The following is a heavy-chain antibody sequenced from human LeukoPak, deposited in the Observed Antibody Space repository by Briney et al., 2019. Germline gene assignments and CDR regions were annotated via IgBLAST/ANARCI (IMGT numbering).Heavy chain of an antibody. Sequence: PGGSLRLSCAASGFTFSSYSMNWVRQAPGKGLEWVSSISSSSSYIYYADSVKGRFTISRDNAKNSLYLQMNSLRAEDTAVYYCARLEADDDAFDIWGQGTMVTVSS. V-gene: IGHV3-21*01. J-gene: IGHJ3*02. CDR2: ISSSSSYI. CDR1: GFTFSSYS. CDR3: ARLEADDDAFDI.